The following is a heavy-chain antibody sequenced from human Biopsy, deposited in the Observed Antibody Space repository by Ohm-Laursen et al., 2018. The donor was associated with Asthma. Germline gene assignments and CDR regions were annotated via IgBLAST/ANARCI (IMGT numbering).Heavy chain of an antibody. CDR3: ATPPVGSISYFDS. V-gene: IGHV1-69*13. CDR1: GYTFTSYY. Sequence: SVKVSCKASGYTFTSYYIHWVRQAPGQGLEWMGGILPMLGTANYAQKFQGRVTITADESTTTAYMELSSLRSEDTAVYFCATPPVGSISYFDSWGQGTLVTVSS. J-gene: IGHJ4*02. D-gene: IGHD1-26*01. CDR2: ILPMLGTA.